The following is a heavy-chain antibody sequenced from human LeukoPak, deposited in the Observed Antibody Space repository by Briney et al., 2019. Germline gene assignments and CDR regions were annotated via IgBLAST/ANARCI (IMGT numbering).Heavy chain of an antibody. V-gene: IGHV5-51*01. CDR3: ARDPLDSSGYFVPFDY. D-gene: IGHD3-22*01. J-gene: IGHJ4*02. CDR1: GYSFTSYW. Sequence: GESLKISCKGSGYSFTSYWIGWVRQMPGKGLEWMGIIYPGDSDTRYSPSFQGQVTISADKSISTAYLQWSSLKASDTAMYYCARDPLDSSGYFVPFDYWGQGTLVTVSS. CDR2: IYPGDSDT.